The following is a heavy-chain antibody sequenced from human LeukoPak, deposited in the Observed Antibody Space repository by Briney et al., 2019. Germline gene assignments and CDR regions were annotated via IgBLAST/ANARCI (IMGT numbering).Heavy chain of an antibody. D-gene: IGHD3-10*01. V-gene: IGHV4-34*01. CDR1: GGSFSGYY. J-gene: IGHJ1*01. CDR2: INHSGST. Sequence: SETLSLTCAVYGGSFSGYYWSWIRQPPGKGLEWIGEINHSGSTNYNPSLKSRVTISVDTSKNQFSLQRNSVTPEDTGVYYRARGRSGTPPAFHHWGQGTPVTVSS. CDR3: ARGRSGTPPAFHH.